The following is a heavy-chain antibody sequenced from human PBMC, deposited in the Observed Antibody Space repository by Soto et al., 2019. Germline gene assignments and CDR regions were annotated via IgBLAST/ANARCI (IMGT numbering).Heavy chain of an antibody. Sequence: GSLRLSCAASGFTFSNYYMSWIRQPPGKGLEWVSHTSSSSTYTNYADSVKGRFTISRDNAKKSLYLQMNSLRDEDTVVYYCGRSAGDVLIGFDRWGQGTLVTVCS. CDR3: GRSAGDVLIGFDR. D-gene: IGHD3-9*01. V-gene: IGHV3-11*03. CDR2: TSSSSTYT. CDR1: GFTFSNYY. J-gene: IGHJ4*02.